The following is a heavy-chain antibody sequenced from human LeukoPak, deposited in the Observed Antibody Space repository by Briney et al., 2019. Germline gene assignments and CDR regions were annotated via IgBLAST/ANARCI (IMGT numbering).Heavy chain of an antibody. D-gene: IGHD6-13*01. CDR1: GFTFDDYA. CDR3: AKDSAAAKGGYFDY. CDR2: ISWNSGSI. J-gene: IGHJ4*02. V-gene: IGHV3-9*01. Sequence: PGGSLRLSCAASGFTFDDYAMHWVRQAPGKGLEWVSGISWNSGSIGYADSVKGRFTISRDNAKNSLYLQMNSLRAEDTALYYCAKDSAAAKGGYFDYWGQGTLVTVSS.